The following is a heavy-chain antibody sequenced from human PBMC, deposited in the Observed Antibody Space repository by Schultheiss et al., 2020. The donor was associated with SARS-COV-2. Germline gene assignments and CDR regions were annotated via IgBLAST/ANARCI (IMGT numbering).Heavy chain of an antibody. D-gene: IGHD4-17*01. CDR2: ISSVGSTI. Sequence: GGSLRLSCAASGFTFSSYWMSWVRQAPGKGLEWVSYISSVGSTIHYADSVKGRFTISRDNAKNSLYLQMNSLRDEDTAVYYCASLVDTVTTALDYWGQGTLVTVSS. CDR1: GFTFSSYW. V-gene: IGHV3-48*02. CDR3: ASLVDTVTTALDY. J-gene: IGHJ4*02.